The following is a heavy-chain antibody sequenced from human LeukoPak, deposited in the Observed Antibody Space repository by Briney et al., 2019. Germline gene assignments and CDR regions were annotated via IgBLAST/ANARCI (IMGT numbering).Heavy chain of an antibody. CDR2: ISSSSTTI. CDR3: ARDKNDSSGYFYGY. J-gene: IGHJ4*02. D-gene: IGHD3-22*01. V-gene: IGHV3-48*01. Sequence: GRSLRLSCAVSGFNVSSYGMNWVRQAPGQGLEWVSYISSSSTTIYYADSVKSRFTISRDNAKNSLYLQMNRLRAEDTALYYCARDKNDSSGYFYGYWGQGTLVTVPS. CDR1: GFNVSSYG.